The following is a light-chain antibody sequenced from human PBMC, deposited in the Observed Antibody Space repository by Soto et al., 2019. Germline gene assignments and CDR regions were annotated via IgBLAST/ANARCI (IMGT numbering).Light chain of an antibody. V-gene: IGLV3-21*04. J-gene: IGLJ2*01. CDR2: FNS. CDR1: NIGSKS. CDR3: QVWDSSSEHVV. Sequence: SYELAQPPSVSVAPGRTATVTWGGNNIGSKSVHWYQQKPGQAPVVVIYFNSDRPSEIPERFSGSNSGNTATLTISRVEAGDEAAYYCQVWDSSSEHVVFGGGTQLTVL.